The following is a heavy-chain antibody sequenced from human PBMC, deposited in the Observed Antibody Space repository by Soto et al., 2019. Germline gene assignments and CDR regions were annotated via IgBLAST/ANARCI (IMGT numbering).Heavy chain of an antibody. CDR2: ISSSSSYI. CDR3: ARASESYYYYGTDV. D-gene: IGHD6-19*01. J-gene: IGHJ6*02. Sequence: GGSLRLSCAASGFTFSSYSMNWVRQAPGKGLEWVSSISSSSSYIYYADSVKGRFTISRDNAKNSLYLQMNSLRAEDTAVYYCARASESYYYYGTDVWGQGTTVTVSS. V-gene: IGHV3-21*01. CDR1: GFTFSSYS.